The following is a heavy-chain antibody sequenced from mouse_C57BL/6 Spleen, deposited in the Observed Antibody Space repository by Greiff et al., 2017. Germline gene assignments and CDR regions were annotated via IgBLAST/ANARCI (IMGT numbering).Heavy chain of an antibody. Sequence: QVQLKQPGTELVKPGASVKLSCKASGYTFTSYWMHWVKQRPGQGLEWIGNINPSNGGTNYNQKFKSKATLTVDKSSSTAYMQLSSLTSEDSAVYYCARSGLYTMVTPYYFDYWGQGTTLTVSS. V-gene: IGHV1-53*01. CDR2: INPSNGGT. J-gene: IGHJ2*01. CDR1: GYTFTSYW. D-gene: IGHD2-2*01. CDR3: ARSGLYTMVTPYYFDY.